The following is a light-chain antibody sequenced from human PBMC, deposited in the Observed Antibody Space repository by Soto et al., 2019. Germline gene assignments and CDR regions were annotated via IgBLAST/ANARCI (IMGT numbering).Light chain of an antibody. Sequence: QSVVTQEPSLSVSPGGTVTLTCGSSTGTVTSGHFPFWFQQKPGQAPRTLISDTHNKHSWTPARFSGFLLGGKAALTLSGAQPEDEAEYYCLLSYSDAWVFGGGTKLTVL. J-gene: IGLJ3*02. V-gene: IGLV7-46*01. CDR3: LLSYSDAWV. CDR2: DTH. CDR1: TGTVTSGHF.